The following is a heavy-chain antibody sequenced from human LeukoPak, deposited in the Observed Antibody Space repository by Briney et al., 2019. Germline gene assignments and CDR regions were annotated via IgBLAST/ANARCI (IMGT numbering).Heavy chain of an antibody. CDR3: AKGDGYNYDNWFDP. V-gene: IGHV3-23*01. Sequence: GGSLRLSCAASGFTFSGYALSWVRQAPGKGLEWVSSVSDSGGSTYYADSVKGRFTISRDNSKNTLYLQMNSLRAEDTAVYYCAKGDGYNYDNWFDPWGQGTLATVSS. CDR2: VSDSGGST. CDR1: GFTFSGYA. J-gene: IGHJ5*02. D-gene: IGHD5-24*01.